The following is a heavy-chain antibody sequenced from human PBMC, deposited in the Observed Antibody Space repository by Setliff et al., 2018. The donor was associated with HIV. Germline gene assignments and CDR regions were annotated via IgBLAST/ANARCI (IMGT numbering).Heavy chain of an antibody. Sequence: SETLSLTCTVSGGSISGHYWSWIRQTPGKGLEWIGSIHYSGSNVNNPSLKRRVTISVDTSKNQFSLKLTSATAADTAVYFCARERPQSHFFDYWGQGTLVTVSS. CDR2: IHYSGSN. J-gene: IGHJ4*02. CDR1: GGSISGHY. D-gene: IGHD6-19*01. CDR3: ARERPQSHFFDY. V-gene: IGHV4-59*11.